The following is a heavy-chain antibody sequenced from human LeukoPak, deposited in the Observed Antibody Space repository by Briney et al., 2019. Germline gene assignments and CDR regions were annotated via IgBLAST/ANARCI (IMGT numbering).Heavy chain of an antibody. CDR3: ARSYYYDTYGRVDY. J-gene: IGHJ4*02. CDR2: IWYDGSNK. D-gene: IGHD3-22*01. CDR1: GFTFSSYG. Sequence: GGSLRLSCAASGFTFSSYGMHWVRQAPGKGLEWVAVIWYDGSNKYYADSVKGRFTISRDNSKNTLYLQMNSLRAEDTAVYYCARSYYYDTYGRVDYWGQGTLVTVSS. V-gene: IGHV3-33*01.